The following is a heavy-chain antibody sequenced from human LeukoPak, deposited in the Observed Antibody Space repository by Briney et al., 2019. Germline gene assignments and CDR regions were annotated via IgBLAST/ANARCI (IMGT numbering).Heavy chain of an antibody. Sequence: SETLSLTCTVSGGSISSSSYYWGWIRQPPGKGLEWIGSIYYSGSTYYNPSLKSRVTISVDTSKNQFSLKLSSVTAADTAVYYCARDIVVVPADQRNDYYYYGMDVWGQGTTVTVSS. CDR1: GGSISSSSYY. V-gene: IGHV4-39*07. J-gene: IGHJ6*02. D-gene: IGHD2-2*01. CDR2: IYYSGST. CDR3: ARDIVVVPADQRNDYYYYGMDV.